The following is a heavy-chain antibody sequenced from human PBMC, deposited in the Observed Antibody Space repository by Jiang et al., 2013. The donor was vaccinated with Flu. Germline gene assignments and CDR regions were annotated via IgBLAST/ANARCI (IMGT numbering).Heavy chain of an antibody. CDR2: IWFDESRR. Sequence: SGGGVVQPGRSLRLTCAASGFNFSKHGMHWVRQAPGKGLEWVAVIWFDESRRYYAESLKGRFTISRDNAKNSLFLQMNSLRAEDTAVYYCVRQSTDRLGTDYWGQGTLVTVSS. V-gene: IGHV3-33*01. J-gene: IGHJ4*02. CDR1: GFNFSKHG. D-gene: IGHD1-14*01. CDR3: VRQSTDRLGTDY.